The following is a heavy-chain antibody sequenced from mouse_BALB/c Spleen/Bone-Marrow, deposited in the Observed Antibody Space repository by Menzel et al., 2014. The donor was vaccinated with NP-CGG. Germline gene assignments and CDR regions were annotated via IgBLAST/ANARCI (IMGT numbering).Heavy chain of an antibody. D-gene: IGHD1-1*01. CDR3: AGSTPLAY. CDR1: GYAFSRSW. CDR2: IYPGDDDT. Sequence: VQLQQSGAELVRPGSSVKISCKASGYAFSRSWMNWVKQRPEQGLEWIGQIYPGDDDTNYSGKFKGRATLTADKSSGTAYMQLSSLTSEDSAVYFCAGSTPLAYWGQGTLVTVSA. V-gene: IGHV1-80*01. J-gene: IGHJ3*01.